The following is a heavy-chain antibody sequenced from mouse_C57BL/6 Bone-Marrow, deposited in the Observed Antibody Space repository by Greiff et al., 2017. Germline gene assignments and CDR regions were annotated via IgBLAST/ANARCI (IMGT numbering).Heavy chain of an antibody. CDR1: GFSLTSYG. D-gene: IGHD2-4*01. V-gene: IGHV2-2*01. J-gene: IGHJ4*01. CDR3: ARRGLPLYAMDY. Sequence: VQLKESGPGLVQPSQSLSITCTVSGFSLTSYGVHWVRQSPGKGLEWLGVIWSGGSTDSNAAFISRLSISKDNSKSQVFFKMNSLQDDDTAIYYWARRGLPLYAMDYWGQGTSVTVSS. CDR2: IWSGGST.